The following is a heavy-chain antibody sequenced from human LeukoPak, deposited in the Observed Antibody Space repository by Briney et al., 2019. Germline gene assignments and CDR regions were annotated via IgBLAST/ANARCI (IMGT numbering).Heavy chain of an antibody. Sequence: SETLSLTCAVYGGSFSGYYWSWIRQPPGKGLEWIGEINHSGSTNYNPSLKSRVTISVDTSKNQFSLKLSSVTAADTAVYYCARGQTGDRGYESPQARINWFDPWGQGTLVTVSS. V-gene: IGHV4-34*01. CDR3: ARGQTGDRGYESPQARINWFDP. D-gene: IGHD5-12*01. CDR1: GGSFSGYY. CDR2: INHSGST. J-gene: IGHJ5*02.